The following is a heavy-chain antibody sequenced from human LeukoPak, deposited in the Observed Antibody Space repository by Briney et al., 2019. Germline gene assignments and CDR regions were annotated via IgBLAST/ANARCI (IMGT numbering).Heavy chain of an antibody. CDR1: GGSFSGYY. CDR3: ARELAHGDYREWFDP. D-gene: IGHD4-17*01. CDR2: INHSGST. V-gene: IGHV4-34*01. J-gene: IGHJ5*02. Sequence: PSETLSLTCAVYGGSFSGYYWSWIRQPPGKGLEWIGEINHSGSTNYNPSLKSRVTISVDTSKNQFSLKLSSVTAADTAVYYCARELAHGDYREWFDPWGQGTLVTVSS.